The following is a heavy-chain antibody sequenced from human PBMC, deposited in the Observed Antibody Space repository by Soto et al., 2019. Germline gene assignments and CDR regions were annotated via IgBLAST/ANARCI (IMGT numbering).Heavy chain of an antibody. J-gene: IGHJ4*02. V-gene: IGHV4-39*03. CDR1: GSSISSSSYY. Sequence: PSETLSLTCTVSGSSISSSSYYWGWIRQPPGKALEWIGSIYYSGRTYYNPSLKSRVTISVHTSKNQFSLKLSSGAAPDPDLYPSGRASMLVVLAAMESHFVFWGQGTLVIDS. CDR2: IYYSGRT. D-gene: IGHD2-15*01. CDR3: GRASMLVVLAAMESHFVF.